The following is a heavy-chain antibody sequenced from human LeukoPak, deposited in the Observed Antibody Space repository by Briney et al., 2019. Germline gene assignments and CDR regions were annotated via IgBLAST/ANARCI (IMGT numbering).Heavy chain of an antibody. CDR2: IYYSGST. Sequence: SETLSLTCTVSGGSISSYYWSWIRQPPGKGLEWIGYIYYSGSTNYNPSLKSRVTISVDTSKNQFSLKLSSVTAADTAVYYCAKDRTDGVVPGWFDPWGQGTLVTVSS. V-gene: IGHV4-59*01. J-gene: IGHJ5*02. CDR1: GGSISSYY. D-gene: IGHD2-2*01. CDR3: AKDRTDGVVPGWFDP.